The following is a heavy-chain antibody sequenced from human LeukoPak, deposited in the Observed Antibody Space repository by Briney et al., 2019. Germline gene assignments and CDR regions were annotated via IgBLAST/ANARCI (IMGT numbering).Heavy chain of an antibody. CDR2: INSGSSTM. J-gene: IGHJ4*01. V-gene: IGHV3-48*02. CDR1: GFTFSSYD. Sequence: GGSLRLSCAASGFTFSSYDMNWVRQAPGKGLEWVSYINSGSSTMYYADSVNGRFTISRDNAKNSLYLQMNSLRDEDTAVYFCARETRGYGSNWTPGDYWGQGTLVTVSS. D-gene: IGHD6-13*01. CDR3: ARETRGYGSNWTPGDY.